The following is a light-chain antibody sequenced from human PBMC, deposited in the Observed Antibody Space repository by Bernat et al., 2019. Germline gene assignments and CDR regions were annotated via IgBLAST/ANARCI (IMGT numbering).Light chain of an antibody. CDR3: QQLDNFPIT. J-gene: IGKJ5*01. Sequence: DIQLTQSPSFLSASVGDRVTITCRASQVIGTYLAWYHQKPGKAPHLLIYGASTLQSGVPSRFSGSGSGTEFTLTIRSLQPEDSATYYCQQLDNFPITFGQGTLLEIK. CDR2: GAS. CDR1: QVIGTY. V-gene: IGKV1-9*01.